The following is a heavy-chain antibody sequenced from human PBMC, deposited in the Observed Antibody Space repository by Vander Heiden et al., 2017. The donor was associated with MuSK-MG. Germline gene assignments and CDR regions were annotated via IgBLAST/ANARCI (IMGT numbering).Heavy chain of an antibody. CDR3: ARVGEYGSNPWGYYDY. CDR2: IYYSVTT. J-gene: IGHJ4*02. D-gene: IGHD1-26*01. Sequence: QLQLQESGPGLVKPSETMSLTCTVTGGSISSGTYYWGWNTQPPGKGLEWIGTIYYSVTTYYKPSLKTRVTMTVDTSKNHFSLELSSVTAADTAVYYCARVGEYGSNPWGYYDYWGQGTLVAVSS. CDR1: GGSISSGTYY. V-gene: IGHV4-39*02.